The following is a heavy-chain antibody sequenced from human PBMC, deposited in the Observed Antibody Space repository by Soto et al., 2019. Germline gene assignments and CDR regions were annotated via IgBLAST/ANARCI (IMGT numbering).Heavy chain of an antibody. CDR1: GYTFTNYG. V-gene: IGHV1-18*01. CDR2: ISAYNGDT. J-gene: IGHJ4*02. CDR3: ARAKSCSAGSCYDLDY. D-gene: IGHD2-15*01. Sequence: GASVKVSCKASGYTFTNYGISWVRQAPGQGLEWMGWISAYNGDTNYPQKFQGRVSMTTDTSTSTAYMELRSLRSDDTVVYYCARAKSCSAGSCYDLDYWGQGTLVTVSS.